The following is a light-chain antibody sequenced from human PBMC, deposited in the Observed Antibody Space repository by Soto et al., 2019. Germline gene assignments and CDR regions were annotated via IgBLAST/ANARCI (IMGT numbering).Light chain of an antibody. J-gene: IGLJ2*01. CDR3: CSYAGSYTLV. Sequence: QSALTQPRSVSGSPGQSVTISCTGTSSDIGNYNYVSWYQQHPGKAPKLLIFDVSKRPSGVPDRFSGSKSGNTASLTISGLQAEDEADYHCCSYAGSYTLVFGGGTKLTVL. CDR1: SSDIGNYNY. CDR2: DVS. V-gene: IGLV2-11*01.